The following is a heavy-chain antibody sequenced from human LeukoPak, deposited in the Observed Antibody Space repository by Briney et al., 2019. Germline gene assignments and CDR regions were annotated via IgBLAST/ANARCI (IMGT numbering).Heavy chain of an antibody. Sequence: ASVKVSCKASGYTFTSYDINWVRQATGQGLEWMGWMNPNSGNTGYAQKFQGRVTITRNTSISTAYMELSSLRSEDTAVYYCARELGGYYYYYMDVWGKGTTVTVSS. D-gene: IGHD3-10*01. J-gene: IGHJ6*03. CDR1: GYTFTSYD. CDR3: ARELGGYYYYYMDV. CDR2: MNPNSGNT. V-gene: IGHV1-8*03.